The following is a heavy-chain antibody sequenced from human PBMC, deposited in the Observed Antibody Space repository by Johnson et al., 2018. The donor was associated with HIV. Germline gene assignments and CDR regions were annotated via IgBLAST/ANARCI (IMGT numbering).Heavy chain of an antibody. CDR2: IGTTGDT. Sequence: VQLVESGGGLIQPGGSLRLSCAASGFIVGANYMSCVRQAPGKGLEWVSVIGTTGDTYYPGSVKGRFTISRENAKKSLYLQMNSLRAGDTAVYYCARGSIAAAGWGAFDIWGQGTVVTVSS. D-gene: IGHD6-13*01. J-gene: IGHJ3*02. CDR1: GFIVGANY. CDR3: ARGSIAAAGWGAFDI. V-gene: IGHV3-13*01.